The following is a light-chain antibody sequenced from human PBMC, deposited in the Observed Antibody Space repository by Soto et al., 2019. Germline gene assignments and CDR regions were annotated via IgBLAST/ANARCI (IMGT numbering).Light chain of an antibody. CDR1: QSVSSN. J-gene: IGKJ1*01. CDR3: QQYNNWPPWT. CDR2: GAS. Sequence: EIVMTQSPATLSVSPGERATLSCRASQSVSSNLAWYQQKPGQATRLLIYGASTRATGIPARFSGSGSGTEFTLTISSLQSEEFAVYYCQQYNNWPPWTLGQGTKVEIK. V-gene: IGKV3-15*01.